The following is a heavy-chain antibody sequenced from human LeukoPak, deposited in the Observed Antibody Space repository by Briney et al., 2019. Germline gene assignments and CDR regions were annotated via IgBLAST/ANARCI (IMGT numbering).Heavy chain of an antibody. CDR3: ARDHDEVPAAIRYYYYGMDV. D-gene: IGHD2-2*01. V-gene: IGHV1-18*01. CDR1: GYTFTSYG. Sequence: ASVKVSCKASGYTFTSYGISWVRQAPGQGLEWMGWTSAYNGNTNYAQKLQGRVTMTTDTSTSTAYMELRSLRSDDTAVYYCARDHDEVPAAIRYYYYGMDVWGQGTTVTVSS. CDR2: TSAYNGNT. J-gene: IGHJ6*02.